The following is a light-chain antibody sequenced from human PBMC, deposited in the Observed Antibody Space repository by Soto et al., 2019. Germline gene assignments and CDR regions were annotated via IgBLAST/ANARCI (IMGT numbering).Light chain of an antibody. J-gene: IGKJ2*01. CDR1: QGISSY. Sequence: DIQLTQSPSFLSASVGDRVTITCRASQGISSYLAWYQQKPGKAPKLLIYAASTLQSGVPSRFSGSGSGTEFTLTISSLQPEDFATYYCQQLNSYPPGNTFGQGTKLEIK. V-gene: IGKV1-9*01. CDR3: QQLNSYPPGNT. CDR2: AAS.